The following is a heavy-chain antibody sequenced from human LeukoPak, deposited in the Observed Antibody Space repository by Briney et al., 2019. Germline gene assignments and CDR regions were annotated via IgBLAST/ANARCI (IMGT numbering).Heavy chain of an antibody. J-gene: IGHJ4*02. CDR2: ISGSGGST. V-gene: IGHV3-23*01. D-gene: IGHD3-9*01. CDR3: AKHPQLRYFDWFPTFFD. CDR1: GFTFSSYA. Sequence: TGVSLRLSCAASGFTFSSYATSWVRQAPGKGLEWVSAISGSGGSTYYADSVKGRFTISRDNSKNTLYLQMNSLRAEDTAVYYCAKHPQLRYFDWFPTFFDWGQGTLVTVSS.